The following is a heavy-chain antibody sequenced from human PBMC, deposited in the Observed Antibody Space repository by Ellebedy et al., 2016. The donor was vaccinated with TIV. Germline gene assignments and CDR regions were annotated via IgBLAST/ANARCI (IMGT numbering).Heavy chain of an antibody. D-gene: IGHD2-21*01. CDR1: GYTFTSYG. V-gene: IGHV1-3*01. J-gene: IGHJ6*02. CDR2: INAGNGNT. Sequence: ASVKVSCXASGYTFTSYGISWVRQAPGQRLEWMGWINAGNGNTKYSQKFQGRVTITRDTSASTAYMELSSLRSEDTAVYYCARSVVVIANFYYYYGMDVWGQGTTVTVSS. CDR3: ARSVVVIANFYYYYGMDV.